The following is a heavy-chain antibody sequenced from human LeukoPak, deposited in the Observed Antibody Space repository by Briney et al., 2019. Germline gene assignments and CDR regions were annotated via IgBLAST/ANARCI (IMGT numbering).Heavy chain of an antibody. Sequence: SETLSLTCTVSGGSISSYYWSWIRQPPGKGLEWIGYIYYSGSTNYNPSLKSRVNISVDASKNQFSLRLTSVTAADTAVYYCARLSSKKVANFDSWGQGTLVTVSS. CDR3: ARLSSKKVANFDS. CDR2: IYYSGST. J-gene: IGHJ4*02. CDR1: GGSISSYY. D-gene: IGHD2-15*01. V-gene: IGHV4-59*01.